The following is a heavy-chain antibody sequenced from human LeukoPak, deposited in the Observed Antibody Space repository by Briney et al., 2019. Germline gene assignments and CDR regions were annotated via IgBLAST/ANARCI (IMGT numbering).Heavy chain of an antibody. V-gene: IGHV4-31*03. CDR3: ARDKTTTYYDYVWGSYRLPYYSDY. D-gene: IGHD3-16*02. J-gene: IGHJ4*02. CDR1: GGSISSGGYY. CDR2: IYYSGST. Sequence: SETLSLTCTVSGGSISSGGYYWSWVRQHPEKGLEWIGYIYYSGSTYYNPSLKSRVTISVDTSKNQFSLKLSSVTAADTAVYYCARDKTTTYYDYVWGSYRLPYYSDYWGQGTLVTVSS.